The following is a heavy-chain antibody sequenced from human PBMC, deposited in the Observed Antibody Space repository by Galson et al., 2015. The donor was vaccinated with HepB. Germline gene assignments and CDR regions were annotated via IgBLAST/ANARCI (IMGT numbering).Heavy chain of an antibody. V-gene: IGHV1-18*04. Sequence: SVKVSCKASGYTFTSYGISWVRQAPGQGLEWMGWISAYNGNTNYAQKLQGRVTMTTDTSTSTAYMELRSLRSDDTAVYYCARVGGGVVVAATLGWFDPWGQGTLVTVSS. CDR3: ARVGGGVVVAATLGWFDP. CDR1: GYTFTSYG. J-gene: IGHJ5*02. CDR2: ISAYNGNT. D-gene: IGHD2-15*01.